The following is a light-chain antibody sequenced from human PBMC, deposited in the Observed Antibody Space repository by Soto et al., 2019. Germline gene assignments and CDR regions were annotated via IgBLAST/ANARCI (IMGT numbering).Light chain of an antibody. CDR3: QQYGSSPWP. Sequence: EKVMKQSPATLSVSPGARATLSCSASQSVSSSYLAWYQQKPGQAPRLLIYGASSRATGIPDRFSGSGSGTDFTLTISRLEPEDFAVYYCQQYGSSPWPFGQGTKVDI. CDR2: GAS. J-gene: IGKJ1*01. V-gene: IGKV3-20*01. CDR1: QSVSSSY.